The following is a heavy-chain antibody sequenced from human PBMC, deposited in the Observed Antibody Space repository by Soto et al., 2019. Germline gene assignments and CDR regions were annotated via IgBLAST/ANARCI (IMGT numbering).Heavy chain of an antibody. J-gene: IGHJ4*02. CDR3: AGGPPIVMENVVVPRNYYFDS. CDR2: VYYTGTT. V-gene: IGHV4-39*01. CDR1: GGSINVSNYY. D-gene: IGHD2-2*03. Sequence: PSETLSLTCTVSGGSINVSNYYWVWIRQTPGRGLEWIGSVYYTGTTYYNPSLQSRVTMSADTSNNQFFLALKSFTAADTALYYCAGGPPIVMENVVVPRNYYFDSWGQGTLVTVSS.